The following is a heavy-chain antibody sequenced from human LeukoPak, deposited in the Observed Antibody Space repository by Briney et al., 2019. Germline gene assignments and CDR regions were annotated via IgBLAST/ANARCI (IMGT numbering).Heavy chain of an antibody. CDR1: GFTFSNAW. J-gene: IGHJ4*02. CDR2: ISSSGSTI. Sequence: GGSLRLSCAASGFTFSNAWMSWVRQAPGKGLEWVSYISSSGSTIYYADSVKGRFTISRDNAKNSLYLQMNSLRAEDTAVYYCARADYDILTGSFDYWGQGTLVTVSS. CDR3: ARADYDILTGSFDY. V-gene: IGHV3-11*04. D-gene: IGHD3-9*01.